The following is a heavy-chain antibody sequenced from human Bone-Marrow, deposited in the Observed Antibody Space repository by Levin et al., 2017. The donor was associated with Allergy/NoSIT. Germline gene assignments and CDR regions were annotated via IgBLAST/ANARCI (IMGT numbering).Heavy chain of an antibody. CDR2: ISGTGSTK. V-gene: IGHV3-48*03. J-gene: IGHJ4*02. CDR1: GFTSSVYE. CDR3: ARGGFSWDVDY. D-gene: IGHD1-26*01. Sequence: GESLKISCSTSGFTSSVYEMNWIRQSPRKGLEWISYISGTGSTKYYADSVKGRFAISRDNARNSVSLQMDSLRVDDTGVYYCARGGFSWDVDYWGRGTVVTVSS.